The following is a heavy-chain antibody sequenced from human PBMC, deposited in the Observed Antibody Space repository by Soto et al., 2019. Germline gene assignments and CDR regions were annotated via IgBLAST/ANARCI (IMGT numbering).Heavy chain of an antibody. J-gene: IGHJ6*02. V-gene: IGHV5-51*01. D-gene: IGHD6-6*01. CDR3: ARQAARRFDYYYYYGMDV. CDR2: IYPGDSDT. Sequence: GESLKISCKGSGYSFTSYWIGWVRQMPGKGLEWMGIIYPGDSDTRYSPSFQGRVTISADKSISTAYLQWSSLKASDTAMYYCARQAARRFDYYYYYGMDVWARGPRSPSP. CDR1: GYSFTSYW.